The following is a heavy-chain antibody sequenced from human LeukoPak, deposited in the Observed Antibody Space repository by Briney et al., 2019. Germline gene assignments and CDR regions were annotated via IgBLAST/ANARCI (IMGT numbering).Heavy chain of an antibody. V-gene: IGHV3-9*01. Sequence: GGSLRLSCAASGFTFDDYAMHWVRQAPGRGLEWVSGISWDSGSVDSADSVKGRFTISRDNARNSLYLQMNSLRAEDTAVYYCASLCSSTSCPGSPSVDYWGQGTLVTVSS. D-gene: IGHD2-2*01. CDR3: ASLCSSTSCPGSPSVDY. CDR2: ISWDSGSV. J-gene: IGHJ4*02. CDR1: GFTFDDYA.